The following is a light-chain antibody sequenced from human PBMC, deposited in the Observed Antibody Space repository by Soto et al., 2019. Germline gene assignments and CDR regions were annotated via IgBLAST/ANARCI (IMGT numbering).Light chain of an antibody. CDR3: SSSTTSTTLI. CDR2: DVT. V-gene: IGLV2-14*03. J-gene: IGLJ2*01. Sequence: QLVLTQPASVSGSPRQSITISCTGTSSDVGASNFVSWYQQHPGKAPRLLIYDVTNRPSGVSDRFSASKSDNTASLTISGLQAEDEADYYCSSSTTSTTLIFGGGTKVTVL. CDR1: SSDVGASNF.